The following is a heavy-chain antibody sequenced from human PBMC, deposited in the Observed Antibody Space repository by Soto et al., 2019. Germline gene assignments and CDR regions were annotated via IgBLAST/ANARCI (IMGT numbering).Heavy chain of an antibody. Sequence: EVQLLASGGGLVQPGGSLRLSCAASGFPFSSYAMSWVRQAPGKGLEWVSAIGGSGGDTFYADSVKGRFTVSRDNAENTLSLQLNSLRVEDTAIYYCARRTWRGRADYWGQGILLTVSS. J-gene: IGHJ4*02. D-gene: IGHD3-3*01. V-gene: IGHV3-23*01. CDR1: GFPFSSYA. CDR2: IGGSGGDT. CDR3: ARRTWRGRADY.